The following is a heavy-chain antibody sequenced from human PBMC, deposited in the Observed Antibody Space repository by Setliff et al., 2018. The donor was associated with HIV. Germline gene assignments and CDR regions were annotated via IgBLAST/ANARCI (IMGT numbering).Heavy chain of an antibody. Sequence: ASVKVSCKASGYTFNNYGISWVRQAPGQGLEWMGWINTHSGYTNYAQNVKARVTVTMDTSTGTADMELRSLKSGDTAVYYCPRGKTLLRFLDCWGQGTLVTVSS. D-gene: IGHD3-3*01. V-gene: IGHV1-18*01. J-gene: IGHJ4*02. CDR2: INTHSGYT. CDR1: GYTFNNYG. CDR3: PRGKTLLRFLDC.